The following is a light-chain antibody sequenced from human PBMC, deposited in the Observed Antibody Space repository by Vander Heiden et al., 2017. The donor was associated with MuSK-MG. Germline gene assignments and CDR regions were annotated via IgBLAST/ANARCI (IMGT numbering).Light chain of an antibody. CDR2: YAS. J-gene: IGKJ5*01. CDR3: QQSCSFLIT. Sequence: EIVLTQSPDFQSVTPKEKVTITCRASQSIGSSLHWYQQKPDQSPKLLIKYASQSFSAVPSTLSASGSGTDFTLTIKSLEAEHTATYYCQQSCSFLITFGQGTRLEIK. V-gene: IGKV6-21*01. CDR1: QSIGSS.